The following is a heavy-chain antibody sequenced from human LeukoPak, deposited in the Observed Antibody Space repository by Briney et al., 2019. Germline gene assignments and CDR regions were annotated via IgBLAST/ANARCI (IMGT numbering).Heavy chain of an antibody. CDR2: IYYSGST. D-gene: IGHD3-10*01. Sequence: PSETLSLTCTVSGGSLSSGNYYWGWIRQPPGKGLEWIASIYYSGSTYYNPSLKSRVTISVDTSKKQFSLKMTSVTAADTAVYYCARDWPMVRGPDGWFDPWGQGTLVTVSS. CDR3: ARDWPMVRGPDGWFDP. J-gene: IGHJ5*02. V-gene: IGHV4-39*07. CDR1: GGSLSSGNYY.